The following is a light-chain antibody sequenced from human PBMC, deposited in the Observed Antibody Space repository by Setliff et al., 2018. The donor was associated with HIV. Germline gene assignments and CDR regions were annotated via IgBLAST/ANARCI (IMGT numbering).Light chain of an antibody. CDR2: KVS. Sequence: LAQPASVSGSLGQSITISCAGTTSDIGSYDLVSWYQQHPGKAPKLIIYKVSNRPSGVSNRFSGSKSVHTASLTISGLQPEDEAGYYCSSYTVRSNLRDVFGTGTKV. CDR1: TSDIGSYDL. V-gene: IGLV2-14*01. J-gene: IGLJ1*01. CDR3: SSYTVRSNLRDV.